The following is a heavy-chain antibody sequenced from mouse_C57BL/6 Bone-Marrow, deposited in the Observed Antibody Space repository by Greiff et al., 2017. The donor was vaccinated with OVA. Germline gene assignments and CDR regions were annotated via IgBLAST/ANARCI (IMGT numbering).Heavy chain of an antibody. CDR1: GYTFTSYW. CDR2: IHPNSGST. J-gene: IGHJ3*01. Sequence: VQLQQSGAELVKPGASVKLSCKASGYTFTSYWMHWVKQRPGQGLEWIGMIHPNSGSTNYNEKFKSKATLTVDKSSSTAYMQLSSLTSEDSAVYYCARGRFDFRLTFFAYWGQGTLVTVSA. D-gene: IGHD2-4*01. V-gene: IGHV1-64*01. CDR3: ARGRFDFRLTFFAY.